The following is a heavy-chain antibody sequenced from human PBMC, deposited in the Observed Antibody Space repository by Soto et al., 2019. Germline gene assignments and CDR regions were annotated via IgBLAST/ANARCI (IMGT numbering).Heavy chain of an antibody. CDR1: GFTFSSHD. D-gene: IGHD1-1*01. J-gene: IGHJ5*02. V-gene: IGHV3-23*01. Sequence: VQLLESGGALVQPGGSLRLSCAASGFTFSSHDMSWVRQGPGKGLEWVSVISFSGVLTFYADSVRGRFTISRDNSKNTWSLQMNSLRVEDTAVYYCVREKAPLTSTNDPFDRWGQGTLVAVSS. CDR2: ISFSGVLT. CDR3: VREKAPLTSTNDPFDR.